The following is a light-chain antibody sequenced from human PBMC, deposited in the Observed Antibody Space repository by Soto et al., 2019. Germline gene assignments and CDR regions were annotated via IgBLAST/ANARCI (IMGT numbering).Light chain of an antibody. V-gene: IGKV3-15*01. CDR2: GVS. CDR1: QSVSSN. J-gene: IGKJ1*01. CDR3: QQYNNWPPT. Sequence: EIVMTQSPATLSVSPGERATLSCRASQSVSSNLAWYQQKPGQAPRLLIYGVSTRATGISARFRGSGSGTEFTPTISSLKSEDLAVYYCQQYNNWPPTCGRGTTVEI.